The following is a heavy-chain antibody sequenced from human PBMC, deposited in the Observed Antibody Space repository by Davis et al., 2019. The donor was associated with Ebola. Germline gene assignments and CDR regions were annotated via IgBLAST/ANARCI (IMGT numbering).Heavy chain of an antibody. D-gene: IGHD6-19*01. V-gene: IGHV3-48*01. CDR2: ISSSSSTI. J-gene: IGHJ4*02. CDR1: GFTFSSYS. Sequence: PGGSLRLSCAASGFTFSSYSMNWVRQAPGKGLEWVSYISSSSSTIYYADSVKGRFTISRDNSKNTLYLQMNSLRGEDTAVYYCAAALAVTGHLYFDYWGQGTLVTVSS. CDR3: AAALAVTGHLYFDY.